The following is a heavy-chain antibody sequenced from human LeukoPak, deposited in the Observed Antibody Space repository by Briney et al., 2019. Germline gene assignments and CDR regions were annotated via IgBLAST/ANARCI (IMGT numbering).Heavy chain of an antibody. D-gene: IGHD6-25*01. J-gene: IGHJ4*02. Sequence: GGSLRLSCAASGFTFSSYGMHWVRQAPGKGLEWVAVISYDGSDKYYADSVKGRFTISRDNSKNTLYLQMNSLRAEDTAVYYCAKSAAPLPDYFDYWGQGTLVTVSS. CDR2: ISYDGSDK. CDR1: GFTFSSYG. CDR3: AKSAAPLPDYFDY. V-gene: IGHV3-30*18.